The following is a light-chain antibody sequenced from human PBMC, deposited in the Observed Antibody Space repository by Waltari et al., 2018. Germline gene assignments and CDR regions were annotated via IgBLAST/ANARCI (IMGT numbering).Light chain of an antibody. CDR3: AVWEGSLKV. V-gene: IGLV1-47*01. CDR1: TPNVGNNY. J-gene: IGLJ1*01. CDR2: KNH. Sequence: SVLPQPPSVSGTPGQRVTISCSGSTPNVGNNYVFWYQLLPGAAPRLLIYKNHQRPSGVPARFSGSKSGTSASLAISGLRSEDEGDYYCAVWEGSLKVFGAGTKVTVL.